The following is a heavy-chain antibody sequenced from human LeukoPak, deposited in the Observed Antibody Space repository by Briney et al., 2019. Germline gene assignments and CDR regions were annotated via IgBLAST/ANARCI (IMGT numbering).Heavy chain of an antibody. D-gene: IGHD6-19*01. Sequence: ASVKVSCKASGYTFTGYYMHWVRQAPGQGLEWMGWINPNSGGTNYAQKFQGRVTMTRDTSISTAYMELSRLRSEDTAVYYCARARYSSGWYFDYWGQGTLVTVSS. V-gene: IGHV1-2*02. CDR1: GYTFTGYY. CDR3: ARARYSSGWYFDY. J-gene: IGHJ4*02. CDR2: INPNSGGT.